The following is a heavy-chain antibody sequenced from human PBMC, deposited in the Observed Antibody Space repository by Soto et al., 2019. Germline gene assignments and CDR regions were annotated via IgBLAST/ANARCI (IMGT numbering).Heavy chain of an antibody. Sequence: SVKVSCKASGGTFSSYAISWVRQAPGQGLEWMGGIIPIFGTASYAQKFQGRVTITVDESTSTAYMELSSLRSEDTAVYYCARGLETAPFDYWGQGTLVTVSS. J-gene: IGHJ4*02. CDR1: GGTFSSYA. CDR2: IIPIFGTA. CDR3: ARGLETAPFDY. V-gene: IGHV1-69*13. D-gene: IGHD1-1*01.